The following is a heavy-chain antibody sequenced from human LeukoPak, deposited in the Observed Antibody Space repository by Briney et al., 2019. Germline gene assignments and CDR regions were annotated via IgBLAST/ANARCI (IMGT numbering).Heavy chain of an antibody. Sequence: SETLSLTCTVSGGSIGSYYWSWIRQPPGKGLEWIGYIYYSGSTNYNPSLKSRVTISVDTSKNQFSLKLSSVTAADTAVYYCARAVYDPGHLDIWGQGTMVTVSS. V-gene: IGHV4-59*01. CDR3: ARAVYDPGHLDI. CDR1: GGSIGSYY. J-gene: IGHJ3*02. D-gene: IGHD2/OR15-2a*01. CDR2: IYYSGST.